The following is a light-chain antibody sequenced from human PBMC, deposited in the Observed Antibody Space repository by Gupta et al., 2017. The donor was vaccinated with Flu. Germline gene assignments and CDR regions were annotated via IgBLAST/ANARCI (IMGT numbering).Light chain of an antibody. CDR1: ALPKKH. Sequence: SYELTQPPSVSVSPGQTARITCSGDALPKKHAYWYQQKSGQAPVLVIYEDTKRPSGIPTRFSGSSSGTMASLTISEAQVEDEADYYCFSTDSSGNHRVFGGGTKLTVL. CDR3: FSTDSSGNHRV. V-gene: IGLV3-10*01. CDR2: EDT. J-gene: IGLJ3*02.